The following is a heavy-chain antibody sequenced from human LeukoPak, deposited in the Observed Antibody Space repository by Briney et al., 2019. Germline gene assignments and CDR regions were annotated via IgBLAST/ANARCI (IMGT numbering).Heavy chain of an antibody. CDR1: GGSISSYY. D-gene: IGHD2/OR15-2a*01. CDR2: IYYSGST. V-gene: IGHV4-59*08. CDR3: ARVGEYGWFDP. Sequence: SETLSLTCTVSGGSISSYYWSWIRQPPGKGLEWIGYIYYSGSTYYNPSLKSRVTISVDTSKNQFSLKLSSVTAADTAVYYCARVGEYGWFDPWGQGTLVTVSS. J-gene: IGHJ5*02.